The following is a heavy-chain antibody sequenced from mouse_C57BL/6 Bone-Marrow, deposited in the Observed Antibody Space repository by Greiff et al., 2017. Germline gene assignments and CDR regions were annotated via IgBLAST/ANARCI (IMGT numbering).Heavy chain of an antibody. CDR2: IDPENGDT. CDR1: GFNIKDDY. Sequence: EVQLKESGAELVRPGASVKLSCTASGFNIKDDYMHWVKQRPEQGLEWIGWIDPENGDTEYASTFPGQATITADTSSTTAYLQLSSLTSEDTAVYYCTTSGDYYGSSSYFDYWGQGTTLTVSS. D-gene: IGHD1-1*01. J-gene: IGHJ2*01. V-gene: IGHV14-4*01. CDR3: TTSGDYYGSSSYFDY.